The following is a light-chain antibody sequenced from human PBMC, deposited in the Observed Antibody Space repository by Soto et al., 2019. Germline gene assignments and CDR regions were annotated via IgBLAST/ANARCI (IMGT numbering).Light chain of an antibody. CDR3: QQSYSTHPT. CDR1: QSISSY. J-gene: IGKJ4*01. V-gene: IGKV1-39*01. CDR2: AAS. Sequence: DIQMTPSPSSLSASVGDRVTITCRASQSISSYLNWYQQKPGKAPKLLIYAASSLQSGVPSRFSGSGSGTDFTLTISSLQPEDFATYYCQQSYSTHPTFGGGTKVEIK.